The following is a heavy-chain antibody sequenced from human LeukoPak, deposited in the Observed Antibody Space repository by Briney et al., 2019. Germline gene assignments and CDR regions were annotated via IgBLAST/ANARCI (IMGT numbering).Heavy chain of an antibody. CDR3: ARNPTYSYGYPYHFDY. Sequence: SETLSLTCTVSSGSISSYYWTWIRQPPGKGLEWIGYIYYSGTTNYNPSLKSRVTISVDTSKNQFSLKLSSVTAADTAVYYCARNPTYSYGYPYHFDYWGQGALVTVSS. D-gene: IGHD5-18*01. CDR1: SGSISSYY. CDR2: IYYSGTT. V-gene: IGHV4-59*01. J-gene: IGHJ4*02.